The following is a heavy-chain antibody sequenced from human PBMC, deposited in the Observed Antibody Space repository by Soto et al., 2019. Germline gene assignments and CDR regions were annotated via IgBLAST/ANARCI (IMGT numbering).Heavy chain of an antibody. Sequence: QVQLVQSGAEVKKPGASVKVSCKASGYTFTGYHMHWVRQAPGQGLEWMGWINPNTGGTNYAQKFQGRVTVTRATSISTAYMELSGLRSDDTAVYFCAKHIAVAGNYYYYAMDVWGQGTTVTVSS. V-gene: IGHV1-2*02. CDR3: AKHIAVAGNYYYYAMDV. CDR2: INPNTGGT. D-gene: IGHD6-19*01. J-gene: IGHJ6*02. CDR1: GYTFTGYH.